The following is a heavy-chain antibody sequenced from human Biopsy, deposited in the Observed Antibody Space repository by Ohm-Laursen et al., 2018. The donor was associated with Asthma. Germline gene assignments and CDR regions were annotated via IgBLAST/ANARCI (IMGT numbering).Heavy chain of an antibody. V-gene: IGHV2-70*04. CDR2: IDWEEDK. Sequence: TRTLTLTLSFSGFSLSSSGANVNWIRQPPGKALEWLARIDWEEDKFYSTSLRTRLTISKGSSEDQVVLTMTNMGPVDTATYYCTRHNDYWGPGILVTVSS. CDR1: GFSLSSSGAN. J-gene: IGHJ4*02. D-gene: IGHD1-14*01. CDR3: TRHNDY.